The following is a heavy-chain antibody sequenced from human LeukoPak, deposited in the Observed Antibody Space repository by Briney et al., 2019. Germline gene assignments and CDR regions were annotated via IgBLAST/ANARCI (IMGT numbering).Heavy chain of an antibody. CDR2: INSDGSST. D-gene: IGHD2-2*01. CDR3: ARFYCSSTSCLEDY. Sequence: GGSLRLSCAASGFTFSSYDMHWVRQAPGKGLVWVSRINSDGSSTSYADSVKGRFTISRDNAKTTLYLQMNSLRAEDTAVYYCARFYCSSTSCLEDYWGQGTLVTVSS. V-gene: IGHV3-74*01. J-gene: IGHJ4*02. CDR1: GFTFSSYD.